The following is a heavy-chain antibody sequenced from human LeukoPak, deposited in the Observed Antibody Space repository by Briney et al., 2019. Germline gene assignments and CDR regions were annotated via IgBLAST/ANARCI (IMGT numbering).Heavy chain of an antibody. CDR3: ARDHGSEAAAGLYFDN. CDR1: GGSFSGYY. CDR2: INHSGST. D-gene: IGHD6-13*01. V-gene: IGHV4-34*01. Sequence: SETLSLTCAVYGGSFSGYYWSWIRQPPGKGLEWIGEINHSGSTNYNPSLKSRVTISVDTSKNQFSLNLNSVTAADTAVYYCARDHGSEAAAGLYFDNWGQGRLVTVSS. J-gene: IGHJ4*02.